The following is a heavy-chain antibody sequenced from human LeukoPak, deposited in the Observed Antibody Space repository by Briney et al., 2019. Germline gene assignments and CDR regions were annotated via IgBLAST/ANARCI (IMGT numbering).Heavy chain of an antibody. CDR2: IKGDGSKI. Sequence: GGSLRLSCGASGFTFSEYWMTWVRQAPGRGPEWVANIKGDGSKIYYVDSVKGRFTISRDNDKNSLYPQMNNLRVEDTAVYHCARDGSCFDFWGQGALVTVSS. J-gene: IGHJ4*02. V-gene: IGHV3-7*01. D-gene: IGHD6-19*01. CDR1: GFTFSEYW. CDR3: ARDGSCFDF.